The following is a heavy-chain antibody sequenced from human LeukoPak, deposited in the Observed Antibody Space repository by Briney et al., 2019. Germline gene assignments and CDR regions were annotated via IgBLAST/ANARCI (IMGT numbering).Heavy chain of an antibody. V-gene: IGHV3-23*01. D-gene: IGHD3-10*01. Sequence: GGSLRLSCEGSGFPFGTYGMTWVRHAPGRGLEWVATISGSGVSIYYADSVKDRFTISRDNNENTVSLQMNSLRAEDTALYYCAKVGWYGELEYWGQGTQVAVS. J-gene: IGHJ4*02. CDR2: ISGSGVSI. CDR3: AKVGWYGELEY. CDR1: GFPFGTYG.